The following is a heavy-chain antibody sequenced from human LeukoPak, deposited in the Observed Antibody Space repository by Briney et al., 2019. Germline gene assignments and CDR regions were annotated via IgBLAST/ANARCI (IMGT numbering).Heavy chain of an antibody. CDR2: VADDEKTI. D-gene: IGHD1-26*01. V-gene: IGHV3-30*04. CDR1: GFTFTGHS. J-gene: IGHJ4*02. Sequence: GRSLRLSCVASGFTFTGHSMHWVRQAPGKGLEWVAVVADDEKTIFYADSLKGRFTVSRDNSKSTVYLQMNSLRDEDTAVYYCAREKQSGGTPFDYWGQGSLVTVSS. CDR3: AREKQSGGTPFDY.